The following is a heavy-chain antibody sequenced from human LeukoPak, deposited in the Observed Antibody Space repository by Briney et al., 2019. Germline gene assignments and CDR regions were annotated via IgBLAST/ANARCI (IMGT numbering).Heavy chain of an antibody. D-gene: IGHD6-13*01. CDR2: INDDNGNT. CDR3: VRAPRYSSSWFNDAFDI. J-gene: IGHJ3*02. Sequence: RASVKVSCKASGYTFTSYAMHWVRQAPGQRPEWMGWINDDNGNTKYSQKFQGRVTITRDTSASTAYMELSSLRSEDTAVYYCVRAPRYSSSWFNDAFDIWGQGTMVTVSS. CDR1: GYTFTSYA. V-gene: IGHV1-3*01.